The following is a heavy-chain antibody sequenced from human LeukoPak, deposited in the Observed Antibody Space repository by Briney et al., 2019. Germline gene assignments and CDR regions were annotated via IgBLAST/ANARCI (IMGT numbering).Heavy chain of an antibody. J-gene: IGHJ4*02. CDR1: VGSISRFF. CDR2: IYTCGSP. D-gene: IGHD3-10*01. V-gene: IGHV4-4*07. CDR3: GMTYSSGVFFFDY. Sequence: SETLSLTRTVSVGSISRFFWSWIPQPAGEGLGWIWRIYTCGSPNYNPSPQSRGTMSVDTCKNQFSLNLRSLTAADTAVYSCGMTYSSGVFFFDYWGQGSLVTVSS.